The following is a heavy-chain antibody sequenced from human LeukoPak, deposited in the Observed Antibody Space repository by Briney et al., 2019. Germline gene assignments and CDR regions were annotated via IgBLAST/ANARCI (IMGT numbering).Heavy chain of an antibody. CDR1: GYTFTSYD. J-gene: IGHJ4*02. CDR3: ARGPLPQDSSGPGGWNY. V-gene: IGHV1-8*01. D-gene: IGHD3-22*01. Sequence: ASVKVSCKASGYTFTSYDINWVRQATGQGLEWMGRMNPNSGNTGYAQKFQGRVTMTRNTSISTAYMELSSLRSEDTAVYYCARGPLPQDSSGPGGWNYWGQGTLVTVSS. CDR2: MNPNSGNT.